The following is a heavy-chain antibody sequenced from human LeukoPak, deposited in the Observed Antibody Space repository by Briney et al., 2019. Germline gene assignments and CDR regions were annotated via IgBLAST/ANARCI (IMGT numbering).Heavy chain of an antibody. D-gene: IGHD3-10*01. CDR2: LSSSSGTI. CDR1: EFTFSSYS. J-gene: IGHJ4*02. Sequence: GGSLRLSCAASEFTFSSYSMNWVRQAPGKGLEWVSYLSSSSGTIYYADSVKGRFTISRDNAKNSLYLQMNSLRDEDTAVYYCARAFRSGSYYFDYWGQGTLVIVSS. V-gene: IGHV3-48*02. CDR3: ARAFRSGSYYFDY.